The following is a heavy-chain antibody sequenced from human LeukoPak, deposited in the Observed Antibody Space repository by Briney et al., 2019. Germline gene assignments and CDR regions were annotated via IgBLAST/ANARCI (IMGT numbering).Heavy chain of an antibody. D-gene: IGHD3-10*01. J-gene: IGHJ4*02. CDR3: ARIGTVLWFGELYY. Sequence: SETLSLTCTVSGGSISGYYWSWIRQPPGKGLEWIGYIYYSGSTNYNPSLKSRVTISVDTSKNQFSLKLSSVTAADTAVYYCARIGTVLWFGELYYWGQGTLVTVSS. CDR1: GGSISGYY. V-gene: IGHV4-59*01. CDR2: IYYSGST.